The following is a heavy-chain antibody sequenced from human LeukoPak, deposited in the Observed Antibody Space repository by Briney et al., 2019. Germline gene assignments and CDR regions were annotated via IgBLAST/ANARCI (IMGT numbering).Heavy chain of an antibody. Sequence: GGSLRLSCAASGFTFSNHYMDWVRQAPGKGLEWVGRTRTKANSYTTEYAASVKGRFSISRDDSKNSLYLQMNSLKTEDTAVYYCARVGRYFDAFDIWGQGTMVTVSS. V-gene: IGHV3-72*01. D-gene: IGHD1-26*01. CDR1: GFTFSNHY. CDR2: TRTKANSYTT. CDR3: ARVGRYFDAFDI. J-gene: IGHJ3*02.